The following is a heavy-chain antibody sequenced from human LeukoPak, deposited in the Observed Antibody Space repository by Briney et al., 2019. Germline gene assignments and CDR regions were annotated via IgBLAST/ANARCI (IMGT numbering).Heavy chain of an antibody. V-gene: IGHV1-8*01. CDR3: ARGPPNWGFDY. CDR2: MSPNSGNT. J-gene: IGHJ4*02. CDR1: GYTFTSYD. Sequence: ASVKVSCKASGYTFTSYDINWVRRTGQGLEWIGWMSPNSGNTGYAQKFQGRVTMTRDTSISTAYMELSSLRSEDTAVYSCARGPPNWGFDYWGQGTLVTVSS. D-gene: IGHD7-27*01.